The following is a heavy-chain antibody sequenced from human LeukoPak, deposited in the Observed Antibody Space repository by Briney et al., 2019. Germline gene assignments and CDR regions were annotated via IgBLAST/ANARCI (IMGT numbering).Heavy chain of an antibody. CDR2: ITCSGATT. D-gene: IGHD2-2*01. V-gene: IGHV3-23*01. J-gene: IGHJ6*02. Sequence: GGSLRLSCAASGFTVSSYAMSWVRRAPGKGLEWVSTITCSGATTNYADSVKGRFTISRDNSKNTLSLQGNSLSAEDTAVYYCAKGRYCDNTTCAYHGLDVWGQGTTVTVSS. CDR3: AKGRYCDNTTCAYHGLDV. CDR1: GFTVSSYA.